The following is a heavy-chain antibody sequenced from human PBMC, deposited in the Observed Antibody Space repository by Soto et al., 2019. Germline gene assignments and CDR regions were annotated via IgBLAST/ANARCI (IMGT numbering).Heavy chain of an antibody. Sequence: QVQLVQSGAEVKKPGSSVKVSCKASGGTFSSYTISWVRQAPGQGLEWMGRIIPILGIANYAQKFQGRVTITADKSTSTGYMELSSLRSEDTAVYYCAREARIAADGNWYFALWGRGTLVTVSS. CDR1: GGTFSSYT. CDR2: IIPILGIA. J-gene: IGHJ2*01. V-gene: IGHV1-69*08. CDR3: AREARIAADGNWYFAL. D-gene: IGHD6-13*01.